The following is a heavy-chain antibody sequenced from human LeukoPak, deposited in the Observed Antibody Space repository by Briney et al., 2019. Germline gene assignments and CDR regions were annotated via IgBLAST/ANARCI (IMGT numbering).Heavy chain of an antibody. Sequence: PSGTLSLTCAVSGGSSSSSNWWSWVRQPPGKGLEWIGEIYHSGSTNYNPSLKSRVTISVDTSKNQFSLKLSSVTAVDTAVYYCARGPVDTAMVSWDYWGQGTLVTVSS. CDR3: ARGPVDTAMVSWDY. CDR2: IYHSGST. D-gene: IGHD5-18*01. J-gene: IGHJ4*02. V-gene: IGHV4-4*02. CDR1: GGSSSSSNW.